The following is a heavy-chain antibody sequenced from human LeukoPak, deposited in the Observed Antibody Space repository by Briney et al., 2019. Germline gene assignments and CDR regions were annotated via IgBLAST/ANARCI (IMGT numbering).Heavy chain of an antibody. Sequence: GESLKISCKGSGYSFTSYWIGWVRQMPGKGLEWMGIIYPGDSDTRYSPSFQGQVTISADKSISTAYLQWSSLKASDTAMYYCARMGAVDCSSTSCYFDYWGQGTLVTVSS. CDR2: IYPGDSDT. CDR1: GYSFTSYW. D-gene: IGHD2-2*01. J-gene: IGHJ4*02. V-gene: IGHV5-51*01. CDR3: ARMGAVDCSSTSCYFDY.